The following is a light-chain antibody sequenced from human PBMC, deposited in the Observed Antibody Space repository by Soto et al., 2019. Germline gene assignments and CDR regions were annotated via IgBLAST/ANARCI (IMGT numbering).Light chain of an antibody. CDR3: QQSYRTPT. Sequence: DIQMTQAPSSLSASVRDRVTITCRASQSISGSSNWYQHKPGKAPKLLIYGASTLQSGVPSRFSGSGSGTDYTLTISSLQPEDFATYYCQQSYRTPTFGQGTRLAIK. CDR2: GAS. V-gene: IGKV1-39*01. J-gene: IGKJ5*01. CDR1: QSISGS.